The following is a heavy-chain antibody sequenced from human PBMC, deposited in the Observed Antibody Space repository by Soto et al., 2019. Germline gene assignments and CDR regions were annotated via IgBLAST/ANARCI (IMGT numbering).Heavy chain of an antibody. Sequence: QVQLQESGPGLVKPSETLSLTCTVSGGSISSYYWSWIRQPPGKGLEWIGYIYYSGSTNYNPSLKSRVTISVDTSKNQFSLKLSSVTAADTAVYYCARDRVDGDYAGADAFDIWGQGTMVTVSS. J-gene: IGHJ3*02. V-gene: IGHV4-59*01. D-gene: IGHD4-17*01. CDR3: ARDRVDGDYAGADAFDI. CDR2: IYYSGST. CDR1: GGSISSYY.